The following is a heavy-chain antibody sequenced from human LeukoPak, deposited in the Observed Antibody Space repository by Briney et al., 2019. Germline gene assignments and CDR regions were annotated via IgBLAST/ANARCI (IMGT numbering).Heavy chain of an antibody. Sequence: ASVTVSCKASGYTYTRYYMHWLRQAPGHGLEWFGGIHPNSGGTDYVQKLEGRVTMTQDTDINTGTVELSKLTSDEPPICHFARAPLGYNWFDPWGQGTLVTVSS. CDR2: IHPNSGGT. CDR1: GYTYTRYY. D-gene: IGHD3-10*01. V-gene: IGHV1-2*02. CDR3: ARAPLGYNWFDP. J-gene: IGHJ5*02.